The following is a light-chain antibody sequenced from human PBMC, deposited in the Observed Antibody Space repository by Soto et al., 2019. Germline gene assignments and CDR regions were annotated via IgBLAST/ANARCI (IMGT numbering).Light chain of an antibody. CDR2: DAT. CDR1: QSISSW. J-gene: IGKJ1*01. Sequence: DIQMTQSPSTLSASVGDRVTITCRASQSISSWLAWYQQKPGKAPKLLIYDATSLESGVPSRFSGSGSGTEFTLTIISLQHDDFATYYCQQYKSYSWTFGKGTKVEIK. V-gene: IGKV1-5*01. CDR3: QQYKSYSWT.